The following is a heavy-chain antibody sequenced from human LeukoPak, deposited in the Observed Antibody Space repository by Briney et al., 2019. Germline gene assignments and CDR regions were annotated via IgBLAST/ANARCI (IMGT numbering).Heavy chain of an antibody. V-gene: IGHV3-23*03. CDR2: IYKDGKI. CDR3: ASRHCSGGDCYFAGADPFDH. D-gene: IGHD2-21*01. Sequence: PGGSLRLSCAASGFTFSSSAMSWVRQVPGKGLEWVSVIYKDGKIYYIDSVKGRFTISRDTSKNTLYLQMNSLRVEDTAVYYCASRHCSGGDCYFAGADPFDHWGQGTLVTVSS. CDR1: GFTFSSSA. J-gene: IGHJ4*02.